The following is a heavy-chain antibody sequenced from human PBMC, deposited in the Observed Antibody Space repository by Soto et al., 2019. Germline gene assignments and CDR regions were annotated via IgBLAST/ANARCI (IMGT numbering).Heavy chain of an antibody. Sequence: ASVKVSCKASGYTFTSYDINWVRQATGQGLEWMGWMNPNCGNTGYAQKFQGRVTMTRNTSISTAYMELSSLRSEDTAVYYCARRYYYGSGSYYYYYYYGMDVWGQGTTVTVSS. J-gene: IGHJ6*02. V-gene: IGHV1-8*01. CDR3: ARRYYYGSGSYYYYYYYGMDV. CDR2: MNPNCGNT. CDR1: GYTFTSYD. D-gene: IGHD3-10*01.